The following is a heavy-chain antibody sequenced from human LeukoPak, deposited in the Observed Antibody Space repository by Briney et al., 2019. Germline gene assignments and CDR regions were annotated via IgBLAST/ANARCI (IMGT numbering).Heavy chain of an antibody. CDR3: ARARPDGSSYFDY. V-gene: IGHV3-74*01. J-gene: IGHJ4*02. CDR1: GFTYSNHW. Sequence: GGSLRLSCAASGFTYSNHWMHWVRQVPGEGLVWVSRIHRDGTTTNYADSVKGRFTISRDNARDTLFLQMNNLRVEDTAFYYCARARPDGSSYFDYWGQGILVTVSP. CDR2: IHRDGTTT.